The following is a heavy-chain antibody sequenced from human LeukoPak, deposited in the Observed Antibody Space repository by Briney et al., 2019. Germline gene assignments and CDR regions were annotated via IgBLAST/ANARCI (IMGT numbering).Heavy chain of an antibody. CDR3: ARDGSYSGYDVGDY. J-gene: IGHJ4*02. Sequence: GASVKVSCKASGYTFTSYAMNWVRQAPGQGLEWMGWINTNTGNPTYAQGFTGRFVFSLDTSVSTAYLQTSSLKAEDTAVYYCARDGSYSGYDVGDYWGQGTLVTVSS. CDR2: INTNTGNP. V-gene: IGHV7-4-1*02. CDR1: GYTFTSYA. D-gene: IGHD5-12*01.